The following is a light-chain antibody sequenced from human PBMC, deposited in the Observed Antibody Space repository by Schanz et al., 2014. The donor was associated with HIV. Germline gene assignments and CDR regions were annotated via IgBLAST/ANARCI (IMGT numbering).Light chain of an antibody. J-gene: IGKJ2*01. CDR1: QTVISSN. V-gene: IGKV3-15*01. CDR2: GAF. CDR3: QQYSDWPPST. Sequence: ETVLTQSPGTLSLSPGERATLSCRASQTVISSNLAWYQQKPGQAPRLLIYGAFTRATGIPVRFSGRGSGTEFTLTISGLQSEDFALYYCQQYSDWPPSTFGQGTKVEIK.